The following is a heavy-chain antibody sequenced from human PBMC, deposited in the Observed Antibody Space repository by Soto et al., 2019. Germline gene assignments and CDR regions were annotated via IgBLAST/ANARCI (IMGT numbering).Heavy chain of an antibody. V-gene: IGHV1-69*06. J-gene: IGHJ4*02. D-gene: IGHD2-21*02. CDR2: IIPIFGTA. CDR1: GGTFSSYA. Sequence: QVQLVQSGAEVKKPGSSVKVSCKASGGTFSSYAISWVRQAPGQGLEWMGGIIPIFGTANYAQKFQGRVTITADKSTSTAYMELSSLRSEDTAVYYCANVLAYCGGDCYSGFDYWGQGTLVTVSS. CDR3: ANVLAYCGGDCYSGFDY.